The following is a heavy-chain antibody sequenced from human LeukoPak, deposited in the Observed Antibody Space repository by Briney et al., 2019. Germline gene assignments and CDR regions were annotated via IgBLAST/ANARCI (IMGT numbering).Heavy chain of an antibody. CDR2: VSNRGNT. D-gene: IGHD3-3*01. CDR3: ARHHDFRESCYYLDV. J-gene: IGHJ6*02. CDR1: GASIKSHY. Sequence: PSVTLSLTCIVSGASIKSHYWSWIRQSPGKGLEWIGYVSNRGNTNYNPSLNRPVSISMDTSNNQVSLTVTSVTAADTAVYYCARHHDFRESCYYLDVWGQGTTVIVSS. V-gene: IGHV4-59*08.